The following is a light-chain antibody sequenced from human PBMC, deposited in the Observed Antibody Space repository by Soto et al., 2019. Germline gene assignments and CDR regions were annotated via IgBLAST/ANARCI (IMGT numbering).Light chain of an antibody. Sequence: QSALTQPPSASGSPGQSVTISCTGSSSDVDDYKYVSWYQQHPGKTPKLLIYEVSKRPSGVPDRFSGSKSGNTASLTVSGLQAEDEADYYCSSYVGINIFYVFGTGTKLTVL. CDR2: EVS. V-gene: IGLV2-8*01. CDR1: SSDVDDYKY. J-gene: IGLJ1*01. CDR3: SSYVGINIFYV.